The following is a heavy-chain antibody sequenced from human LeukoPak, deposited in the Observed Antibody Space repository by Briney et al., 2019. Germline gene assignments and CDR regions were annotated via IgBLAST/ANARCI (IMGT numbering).Heavy chain of an antibody. CDR3: ATISAQTFDI. CDR1: GFSFRSHW. Sequence: GGSLRLSCVGSGFSFRSHWVNWVRQSPGKGLEWVANIKPDGSDKYYVDSARGRFTFSRDNAKNSAFLQMNSLRAEDTAIYYCATISAQTFDIWGQGTLVSVSS. CDR2: IKPDGSDK. J-gene: IGHJ3*02. V-gene: IGHV3-7*01. D-gene: IGHD5-24*01.